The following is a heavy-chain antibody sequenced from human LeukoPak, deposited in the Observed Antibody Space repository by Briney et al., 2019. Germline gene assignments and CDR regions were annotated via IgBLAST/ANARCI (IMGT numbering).Heavy chain of an antibody. V-gene: IGHV1-69*04. D-gene: IGHD6-19*01. CDR1: GGTFSSYA. Sequence: SVKVSCKASGGTFSSYAISWVRQAPGQGLECMGRIIPILAIANYAQKFQGRVTITADKSTSTAYMELSSLRSEDTAVYYCARDSSGRYSWFDPWGQGTLVTVSS. J-gene: IGHJ5*02. CDR2: IIPILAIA. CDR3: ARDSSGRYSWFDP.